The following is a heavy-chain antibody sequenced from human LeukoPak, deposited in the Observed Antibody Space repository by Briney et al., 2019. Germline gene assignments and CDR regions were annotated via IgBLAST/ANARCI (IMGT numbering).Heavy chain of an antibody. CDR2: IIPIFGTA. V-gene: IGHV1-69*13. Sequence: ASVKVSCKASGGTFSSYAISWVRQATGQGLEWMGGIIPIFGTANYAQKFQGRVTITADESTSTAYMELSSLRSEDTAVYYCARDRIAAAGPTFDYWGQGTLVTVSS. D-gene: IGHD6-13*01. J-gene: IGHJ4*02. CDR3: ARDRIAAAGPTFDY. CDR1: GGTFSSYA.